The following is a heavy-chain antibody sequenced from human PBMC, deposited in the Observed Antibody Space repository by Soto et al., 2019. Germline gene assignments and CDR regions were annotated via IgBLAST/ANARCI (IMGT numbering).Heavy chain of an antibody. D-gene: IGHD1-26*01. V-gene: IGHV4-39*01. CDR2: IYYSGST. J-gene: IGHJ6*02. CDR3: ARHQWELLHDYYYYGMDV. CDR1: GGSISSSSYY. Sequence: SETLSLTCTVSGGSISSSSYYWGWIRQPPGKGLEWIGSIYYSGSTYYNPSLKSRVTISVDTSKNQFSLKASDTAMYYCARHQWELLHDYYYYGMDVWGQGTTVTVSS.